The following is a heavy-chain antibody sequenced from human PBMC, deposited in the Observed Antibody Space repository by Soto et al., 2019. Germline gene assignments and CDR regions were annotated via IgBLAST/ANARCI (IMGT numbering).Heavy chain of an antibody. CDR2: IGGSGGGT. V-gene: IGHV3-23*01. Sequence: PGGSLRLSCAASGFTFSIYAMSGVRQAPGKGLEWVSTIGGSGGGTSYADFVRGRFTISRDNSRNTLYLQMNSLRAEDTAVYYWAKGAPGSRWRSGCWGRGCRGAVAS. D-gene: IGHD6-19*01. CDR3: AKGAPGSRWRSGC. J-gene: IGHJ1*01. CDR1: GFTFSIYA.